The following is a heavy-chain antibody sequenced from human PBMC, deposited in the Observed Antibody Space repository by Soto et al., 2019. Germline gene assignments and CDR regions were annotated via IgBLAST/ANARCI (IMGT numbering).Heavy chain of an antibody. J-gene: IGHJ4*02. CDR1: GGSLSGYY. V-gene: IGHV4-34*01. Sequence: QVQLQQWGAGLLKPSETLSLTCAVYGGSLSGYYWSWIRQPPGKGLEWIGEINHSGSTNYNPSLKSRVSISVDASKNQFSRKLSAVTAADTAVYYCARGRITMVRGVFSWVIPFDYWGQGTLVTVSS. D-gene: IGHD3-10*01. CDR2: INHSGST. CDR3: ARGRITMVRGVFSWVIPFDY.